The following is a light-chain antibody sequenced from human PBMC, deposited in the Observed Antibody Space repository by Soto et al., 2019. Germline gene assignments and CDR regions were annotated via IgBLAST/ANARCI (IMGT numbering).Light chain of an antibody. J-gene: IGKJ5*01. CDR1: QTISNY. Sequence: DIQMTQSPSTLSGSVGDRVTITCRASQTISNYLNWYQQKPGKAPKVLIYGASNLQSGVPSRFSGSGSGTEFTLTISSLQPEDFATYHCQQLTSYPRSTFGQGTRLEIK. V-gene: IGKV1-17*01. CDR2: GAS. CDR3: QQLTSYPRST.